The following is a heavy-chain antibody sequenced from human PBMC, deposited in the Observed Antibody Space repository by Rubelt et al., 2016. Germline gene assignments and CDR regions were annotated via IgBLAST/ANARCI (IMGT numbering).Heavy chain of an antibody. J-gene: IGHJ4*02. V-gene: IGHV4-59*08. Sequence: GLEWIGYIYYSGSTNYNPSLKSRVTISVDTSKNQFSLKLSSVTAADTAVYYCARGRPYLRDYWGQGTLVTVSS. CDR3: ARGRPYLRDY. CDR2: IYYSGST.